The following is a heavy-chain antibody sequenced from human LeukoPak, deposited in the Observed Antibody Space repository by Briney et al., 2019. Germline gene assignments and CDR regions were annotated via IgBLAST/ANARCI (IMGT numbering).Heavy chain of an antibody. D-gene: IGHD2-15*01. CDR1: GFTFSSYA. CDR2: ISYDGSNK. V-gene: IGHV3-30-3*02. CDR3: SKQYCSGGSCYSTHTFDY. J-gene: IGHJ4*02. Sequence: PGGSLRLSCAASGFTFSSYAMHWVRQAPGKGLEWVAVISYDGSNKYYADSVEGRFTISRDNSKNTLYLQMNSLRAEDTAVYYCSKQYCSGGSCYSTHTFDYWGQGTLVTVSS.